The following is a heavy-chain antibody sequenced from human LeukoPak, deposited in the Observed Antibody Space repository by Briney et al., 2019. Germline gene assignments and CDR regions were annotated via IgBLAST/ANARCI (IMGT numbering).Heavy chain of an antibody. J-gene: IGHJ4*02. Sequence: GGSLRLSCAASGFTFSSYAMHWVRQAPGKGLEWVAVISYDGSNKYYADSVKGRFTISRDNSKNTLYLQMNSLRAEDTAVYYCAGASSDYGEEVWGQGTLVTVSS. CDR3: AGASSDYGEEV. CDR2: ISYDGSNK. V-gene: IGHV3-30-3*01. CDR1: GFTFSSYA. D-gene: IGHD4-17*01.